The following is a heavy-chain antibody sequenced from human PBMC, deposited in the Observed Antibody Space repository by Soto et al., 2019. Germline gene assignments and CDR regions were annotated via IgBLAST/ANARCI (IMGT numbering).Heavy chain of an antibody. Sequence: EVQLVESGGGLVKPGGSLRLSCAASGFTFSDAWMNWARQAPGKGLEWVGRIKSKAYGGTADYSAPVRGRFTISRDDSPATMYLQMNSLETEDTGVYYCTSHDATEQNFVPYWGQGTLVTVSS. CDR2: IKSKAYGGTA. CDR1: GFTFSDAW. CDR3: TSHDATEQNFVPY. V-gene: IGHV3-15*07. D-gene: IGHD1-7*01. J-gene: IGHJ4*02.